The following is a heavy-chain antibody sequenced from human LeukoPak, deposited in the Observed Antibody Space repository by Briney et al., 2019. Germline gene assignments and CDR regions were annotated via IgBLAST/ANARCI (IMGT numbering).Heavy chain of an antibody. J-gene: IGHJ4*02. CDR3: ATGEYYYDSSGSLPFDY. CDR2: VDPEDGET. CDR1: GYTFTDYY. Sequence: ASVKVSCEVSGYTFTDYYMHWVQQAPGKGLEWMGLVDPEDGETIYAEKFQGRVTITADTSTDTAYMELSSLRSEDTAVYYCATGEYYYDSSGSLPFDYWGQGTLVTVSS. V-gene: IGHV1-69-2*01. D-gene: IGHD3-22*01.